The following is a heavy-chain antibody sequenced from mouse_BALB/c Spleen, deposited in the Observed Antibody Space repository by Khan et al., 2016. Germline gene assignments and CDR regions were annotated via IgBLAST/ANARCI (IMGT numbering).Heavy chain of an antibody. Sequence: QVQLKQSGPGLVQPSQSLSITCTVSGFSLTSYGVHWVRQSPGKGLEWLGVIWSGGSTDSNAAFISRLSISKDNSKSQAFFKMNSLQANDIAIYYCDRNPCGSTYFDYWGQGTTLTVSS. D-gene: IGHD1-1*01. J-gene: IGHJ2*01. CDR3: DRNPCGSTYFDY. CDR1: GFSLTSYG. CDR2: IWSGGST. V-gene: IGHV2-4-1*01.